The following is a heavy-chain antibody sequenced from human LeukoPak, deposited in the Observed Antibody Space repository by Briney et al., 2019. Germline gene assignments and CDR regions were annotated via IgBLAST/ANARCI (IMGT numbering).Heavy chain of an antibody. CDR2: IYNSGRT. V-gene: IGHV4-59*01. CDR3: ATRVGPVLSGYYYYMDV. Sequence: VPPSETLSLTCTVSGLSISNYYWHWLRQPPGTGLEWIGYIYNSGRTNYNPSLKRRVTVSVDTSKNQFSLKLSSVTPADTAVYYCATRVGPVLSGYYYYMDVWGKGTTVTVSS. CDR1: GLSISNYY. J-gene: IGHJ6*03. D-gene: IGHD1-26*01.